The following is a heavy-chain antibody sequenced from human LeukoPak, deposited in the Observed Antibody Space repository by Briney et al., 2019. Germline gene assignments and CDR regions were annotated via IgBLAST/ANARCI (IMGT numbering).Heavy chain of an antibody. CDR3: ASDRRTGIAAAGTYDY. D-gene: IGHD6-13*01. CDR2: IYYSGST. Sequence: PSETLSLTCTVSGGSISSYYWSWIRQPPGKGLEWIGFIYYSGSTNYNPSLKSRVTISVDTSKNQFSLKLSSVTAADTAVYYCASDRRTGIAAAGTYDYWGQGTLVTVSS. V-gene: IGHV4-59*12. CDR1: GGSISSYY. J-gene: IGHJ4*02.